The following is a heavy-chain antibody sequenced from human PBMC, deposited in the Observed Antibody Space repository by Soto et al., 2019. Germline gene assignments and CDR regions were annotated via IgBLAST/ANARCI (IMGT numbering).Heavy chain of an antibody. CDR2: IKQDGSEK. D-gene: IGHD3-9*01. CDR1: GFTFSSYW. CDR3: AKYYDILTGYGYYFDY. V-gene: IGHV3-7*01. Sequence: PGGSLRLSCAASGFTFSSYWMSWVRQAPGKGLEWVANIKQDGSEKYYVDSVKGRFTISRDNAKNSLYLQMNSLRAEDTAVYYCAKYYDILTGYGYYFDYWGQGTLVTVSS. J-gene: IGHJ4*02.